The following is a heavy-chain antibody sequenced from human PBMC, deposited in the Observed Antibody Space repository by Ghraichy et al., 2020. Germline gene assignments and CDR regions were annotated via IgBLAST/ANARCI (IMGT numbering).Heavy chain of an antibody. V-gene: IGHV4-38-2*02. D-gene: IGHD2-2*01. CDR1: GYSISSGYY. J-gene: IGHJ5*02. Sequence: SQTLSLTCTVSGYSISSGYYWGWIRQPPGKGLEWIGSIYHSGSTYYNPSLKSRVTISVDTSKNQFSLKLSSVTAADTAVYYCARDPTSFGFFCSSTSCPSGFDPWGQGTLVTVSS. CDR3: ARDPTSFGFFCSSTSCPSGFDP. CDR2: IYHSGST.